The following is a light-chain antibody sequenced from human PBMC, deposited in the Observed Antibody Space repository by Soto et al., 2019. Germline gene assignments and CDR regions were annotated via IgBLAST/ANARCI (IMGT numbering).Light chain of an antibody. V-gene: IGKV1-6*01. CDR2: AAS. Sequence: AIQMTQSPSSLSASVGDRVTITCRASQGIRNDLGWYQQKPGKAPKLLIYAASSLPSGVPSRFSGSGSGTDFTLTISSLQPADFATYYCLQDYNYPLTFGGGTKVDIK. CDR3: LQDYNYPLT. CDR1: QGIRND. J-gene: IGKJ4*01.